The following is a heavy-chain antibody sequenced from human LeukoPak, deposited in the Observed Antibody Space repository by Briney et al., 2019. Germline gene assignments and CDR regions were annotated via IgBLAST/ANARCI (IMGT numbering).Heavy chain of an antibody. D-gene: IGHD6-13*01. Sequence: ASVKVSCKASGYAFTSYDINWVRQATGQGLEWMGWMNPNNGNTGYAQKFQGRVTMTRSTSISTAYMELSSLRSEDTAVYYCARLASSSWPLYYYYGMDVWGQGTTVTVSS. J-gene: IGHJ6*02. CDR2: MNPNNGNT. V-gene: IGHV1-8*01. CDR3: ARLASSSWPLYYYYGMDV. CDR1: GYAFTSYD.